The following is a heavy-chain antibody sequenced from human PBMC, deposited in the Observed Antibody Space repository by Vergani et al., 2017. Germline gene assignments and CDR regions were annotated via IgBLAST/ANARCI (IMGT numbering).Heavy chain of an antibody. D-gene: IGHD3-10*01. Sequence: QVQLQQWGAGLLKPSETLSLTCAVYGGSFSGYYWSWIRQPPGKGLEWIGEINHSGSTNYNPSLNSRVTISVDTSKIQFAMKLSSVTAADTAVYYCARATYYYGSGSYLFWGQGTLVTVSS. CDR2: INHSGST. CDR1: GGSFSGYY. V-gene: IGHV4-34*01. CDR3: ARATYYYGSGSYLF. J-gene: IGHJ4*02.